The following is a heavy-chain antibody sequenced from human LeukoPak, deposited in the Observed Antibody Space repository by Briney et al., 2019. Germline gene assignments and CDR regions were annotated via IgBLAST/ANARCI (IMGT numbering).Heavy chain of an antibody. CDR2: IYYGGNS. V-gene: IGHV4-30-4*08. D-gene: IGHD6-13*01. CDR1: GGSISSGAYY. J-gene: IGHJ4*02. Sequence: SETLSLTCSVSGGSISSGAYYWSWIRQHPGKGLEWIGNIYYGGNSYYNPSLKSRVTISVDTSKNQFSLKLSSVTAADTAVYYCARDMRYSSSWYSFDYWGQGTLVTVSS. CDR3: ARDMRYSSSWYSFDY.